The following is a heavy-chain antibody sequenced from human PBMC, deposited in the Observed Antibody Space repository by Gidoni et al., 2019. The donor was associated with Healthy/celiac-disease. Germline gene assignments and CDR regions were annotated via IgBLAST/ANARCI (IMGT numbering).Heavy chain of an antibody. CDR2: IKHIGST. Sequence: QVQLQQWGAGLLKPSETLSLTCAVYGGSFSGYYWSWIRQPPGKGLEWIGEIKHIGSTNYNPSRKSRVTISVDKSKNQFSLKLSSVTAADTAVYYCARATGRPPPFSGVVISRYYYMDVWGKGTTVTVSS. J-gene: IGHJ6*03. CDR3: ARATGRPPPFSGVVISRYYYMDV. D-gene: IGHD3-3*01. CDR1: GGSFSGYY. V-gene: IGHV4-34*01.